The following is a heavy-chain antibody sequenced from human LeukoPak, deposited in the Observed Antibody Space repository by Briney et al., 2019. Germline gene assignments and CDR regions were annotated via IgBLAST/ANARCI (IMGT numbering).Heavy chain of an antibody. CDR2: INAYNGNT. Sequence: SVNVSCKASGYTFTSYGISWLRQAPGQGLEWMGWINAYNGNTNYAQKLQGSITMTKDTSTSTAYMELRSLRSDDTAVYCCARGTGDFDYWGQGTLVTVSS. CDR3: ARGTGDFDY. D-gene: IGHD7-27*01. CDR1: GYTFTSYG. J-gene: IGHJ4*02. V-gene: IGHV1-18*01.